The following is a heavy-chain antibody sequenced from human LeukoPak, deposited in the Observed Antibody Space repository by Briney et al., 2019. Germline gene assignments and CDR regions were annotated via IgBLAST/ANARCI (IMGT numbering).Heavy chain of an antibody. CDR2: IYYSGST. CDR3: ALGEMATINPGLDD. J-gene: IGHJ4*02. Sequence: PSETLSLTCTVSGGSISSYYWSWIRQPPGKGLEWIGYIYYSGSTNYNPSLKSRVTISVDTSKNQFSLKLSSVTAADTAVYYCALGEMATINPGLDDWGQGTLVTVSS. V-gene: IGHV4-59*01. D-gene: IGHD5-24*01. CDR1: GGSISSYY.